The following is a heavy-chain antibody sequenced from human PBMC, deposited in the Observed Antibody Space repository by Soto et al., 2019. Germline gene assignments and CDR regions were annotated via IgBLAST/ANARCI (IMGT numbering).Heavy chain of an antibody. CDR3: AYSSSWSNYFDY. Sequence: ASVKVSCKVSGYTLTELAMHWVLQAPGKGLEWMGGFDPEDGETIYAQKFQGRVTMTEDTSTDTAYMELSSLRSEDTAVYYCAYSSSWSNYFDYWGQGTLVTVSS. D-gene: IGHD6-13*01. V-gene: IGHV1-24*01. CDR2: FDPEDGET. CDR1: GYTLTELA. J-gene: IGHJ4*02.